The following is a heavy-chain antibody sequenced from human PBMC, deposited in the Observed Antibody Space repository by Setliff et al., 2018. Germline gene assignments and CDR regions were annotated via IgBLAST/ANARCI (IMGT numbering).Heavy chain of an antibody. V-gene: IGHV4-4*07. Sequence: SLTCTVSGGSISGYYWSWIRQPAGKGLEWIGHIYIGGSANYNPSLKSRVTMSIDTSKNQFSLKLNSVTAADMAVYYCAREQWLDPPGYYYMDVWAKGTTVTV. J-gene: IGHJ6*03. CDR2: IYIGGSA. CDR1: GGSISGYY. D-gene: IGHD6-19*01. CDR3: AREQWLDPPGYYYMDV.